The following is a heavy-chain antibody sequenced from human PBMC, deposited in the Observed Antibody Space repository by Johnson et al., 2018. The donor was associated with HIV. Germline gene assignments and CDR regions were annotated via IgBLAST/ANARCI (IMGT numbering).Heavy chain of an antibody. V-gene: IGHV3-74*02. D-gene: IGHD1-20*01. CDR1: GFTFSNAW. Sequence: EKLVESGGGVVQPGRSLRLSCAASGFTFSNAWMYWVRQAPGKGLVWVSRIKTDGRGTNYADSVRGRFTISRDDAKNTLYLQMNSLKAEDTAVYYCARAPYNWNAGLFGAFDMWGRGTKVTVSS. J-gene: IGHJ3*02. CDR3: ARAPYNWNAGLFGAFDM. CDR2: IKTDGRGT.